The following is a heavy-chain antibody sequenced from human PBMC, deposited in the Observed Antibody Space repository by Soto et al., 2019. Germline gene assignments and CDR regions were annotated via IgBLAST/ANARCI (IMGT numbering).Heavy chain of an antibody. Sequence: QVQLVQSGAEVQKPGSSVKVSCKASGGTFSSYTISWVRQAPGQGLEWMGRIIPILGIANYAQKFQGRVTITADKSTSTAYIELSSLRSEDTAVYYCARDMRGATLGYWGQGTLVTVSS. J-gene: IGHJ4*02. D-gene: IGHD1-26*01. CDR1: GGTFSSYT. CDR2: IIPILGIA. V-gene: IGHV1-69*08. CDR3: ARDMRGATLGY.